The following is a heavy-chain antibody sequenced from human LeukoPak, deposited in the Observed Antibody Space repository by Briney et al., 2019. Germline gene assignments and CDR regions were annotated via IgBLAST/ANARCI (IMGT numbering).Heavy chain of an antibody. CDR1: GFTFSSYW. Sequence: PGGSLRLSCAASGFTFSSYWMHWVRQAPGKGLVWVSRINSDGSSTSYADSVKGRFTISRDNDKNTLYLQMNSLRAEDTAVYYCARVRAAAGRKTHYYYYGMDVWGQGTTVTVSS. CDR2: INSDGSST. V-gene: IGHV3-74*01. CDR3: ARVRAAAGRKTHYYYYGMDV. D-gene: IGHD6-13*01. J-gene: IGHJ6*02.